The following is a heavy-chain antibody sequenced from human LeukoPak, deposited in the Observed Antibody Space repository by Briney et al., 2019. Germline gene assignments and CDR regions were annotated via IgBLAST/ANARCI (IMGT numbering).Heavy chain of an antibody. J-gene: IGHJ4*02. CDR1: GYTFTTYG. CDR3: ARDSGSWYSDY. CDR2: ISAYNGNT. D-gene: IGHD6-13*01. V-gene: IGHV1-18*01. Sequence: ASVKVSCKASGYTFTTYGISWVRQAPGQGLEWMGRISAYNGNTNYAQKFRGRVTMTTDTSTSTAYMELRSLRSDDTAVYYCARDSGSWYSDYWGQGTLVTVSS.